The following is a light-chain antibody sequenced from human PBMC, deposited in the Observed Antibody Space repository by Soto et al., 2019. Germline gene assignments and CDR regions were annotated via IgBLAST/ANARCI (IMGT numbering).Light chain of an antibody. CDR1: SSDVGGYNY. CDR3: SSYAGSNSVV. V-gene: IGLV2-8*01. Sequence: SVLTQPPSASGSPGQSVTISCTGTSSDVGGYNYVSWYQQHPGKAPKLIIYDVSERPSGVPDRFSGSKSGNTASLTVSGLQAEDEADYYCSSYAGSNSVVFGGGTKLTVL. CDR2: DVS. J-gene: IGLJ2*01.